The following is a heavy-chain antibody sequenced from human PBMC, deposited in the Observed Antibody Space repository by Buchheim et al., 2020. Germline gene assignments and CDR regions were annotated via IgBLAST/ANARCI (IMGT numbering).Heavy chain of an antibody. D-gene: IGHD4-17*01. Sequence: QVHLVESGGGVVQPGRSLRLSCAASGFTFSSYAMHWVRQAPGKGLEWVAVISYDGSNKYYADSLKGRFTLSRDNSKNTLYLQMNSLRAEDTAVYYCARERSTVTTGFDYWGQGTL. J-gene: IGHJ4*02. CDR2: ISYDGSNK. CDR3: ARERSTVTTGFDY. V-gene: IGHV3-30*04. CDR1: GFTFSSYA.